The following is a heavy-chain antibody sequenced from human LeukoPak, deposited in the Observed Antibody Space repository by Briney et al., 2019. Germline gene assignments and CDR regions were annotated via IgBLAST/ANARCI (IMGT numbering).Heavy chain of an antibody. CDR2: VSYDGGSK. CDR1: GFAFSSYA. V-gene: IGHV3-30-3*01. Sequence: GGSLRLSCAASGFAFSSYAMHWVRQGPGKGLEWVALVSYDGGSKYYADSVKGRITISRDNSKNTLHLQMNSLRTEDTAVYYCARVKGGIAAAGDYFDYWGQGTLVTVSS. J-gene: IGHJ4*02. CDR3: ARVKGGIAAAGDYFDY. D-gene: IGHD6-13*01.